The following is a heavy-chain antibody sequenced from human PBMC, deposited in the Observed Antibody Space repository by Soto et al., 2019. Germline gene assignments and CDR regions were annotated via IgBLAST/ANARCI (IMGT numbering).Heavy chain of an antibody. CDR3: TRDASRDSSARGWFDP. CDR1: GFTFRSFT. D-gene: IGHD6-13*01. J-gene: IGHJ5*02. Sequence: GGSLRLSCAASGFTFRSFTMNWVRQAPGKGLECVSTISSNSAYIYYTDALRGRFTISRDNAKNSLHLQMNSLRAEDTAVYYCTRDASRDSSARGWFDPWGPGTLVTVS. V-gene: IGHV3-21*01. CDR2: ISSNSAYI.